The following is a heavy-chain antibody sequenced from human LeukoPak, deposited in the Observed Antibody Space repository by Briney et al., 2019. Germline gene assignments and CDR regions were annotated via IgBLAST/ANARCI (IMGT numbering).Heavy chain of an antibody. CDR2: INPNSGGT. V-gene: IGHV1-2*02. D-gene: IGHD6-13*01. CDR3: AMHGSSWYMHAFDI. J-gene: IGHJ3*02. Sequence: ASVKVSCKASGYTFTGYYMHWVRQAPGQGLEWMGWINPNSGGTNYAQKFQGRVTMTRDTSISTAYMELSRLRSDDTAVYYCAMHGSSWYMHAFDIWGQGAVVTVSS. CDR1: GYTFTGYY.